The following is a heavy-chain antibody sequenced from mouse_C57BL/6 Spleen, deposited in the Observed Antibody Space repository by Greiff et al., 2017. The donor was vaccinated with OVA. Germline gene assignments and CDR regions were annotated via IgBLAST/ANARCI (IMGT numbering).Heavy chain of an antibody. CDR3: ARKFYYDYDGWYFDV. D-gene: IGHD2-4*01. V-gene: IGHV1-43*01. J-gene: IGHJ1*03. CDR1: GYSFTGYY. CDR2: INPSTGGT. Sequence: VQLQQSGPELVKPGASVKISCKASGYSFTGYYMHWVKQSSEKSLEWIGEINPSTGGTSYNQKFKGKATLTVDKSSSTAYMQLKSLTSEDSAVYYGARKFYYDYDGWYFDVWGTGTTVTVSS.